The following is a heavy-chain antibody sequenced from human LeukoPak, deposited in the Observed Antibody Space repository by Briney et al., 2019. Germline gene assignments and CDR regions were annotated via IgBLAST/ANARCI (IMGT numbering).Heavy chain of an antibody. CDR1: GGSVSGYY. CDR2: INESGST. Sequence: AETLSLTCAVYGGSVSGYYWSWIRQPPGKGREWMGEINESGSTNYTPSLKTPVTLSVDTSKNQFSLTLSSVTAADTAVYYCARGRGYYGSGSPRKLDYYFDYWGQGTLVTVSS. CDR3: ARGRGYYGSGSPRKLDYYFDY. D-gene: IGHD3-10*01. J-gene: IGHJ4*02. V-gene: IGHV4-34*01.